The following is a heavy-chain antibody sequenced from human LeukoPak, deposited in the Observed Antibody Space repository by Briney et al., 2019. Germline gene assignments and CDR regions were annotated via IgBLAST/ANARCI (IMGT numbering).Heavy chain of an antibody. D-gene: IGHD5-24*01. CDR2: ISTNGGST. CDR1: GFSFSAYA. CDR3: VKDPDGHGRFYYYGMDV. V-gene: IGHV3-64D*06. Sequence: PGGSLRLSCSASGFSFSAYAMHWVRQAPGKGLEYLSAISTNGGSTYYADSVKGRFTSSRDNSKNTLYLQMSSLRLEDTAVYYCVKDPDGHGRFYYYGMDVWGQGTMVTVSS. J-gene: IGHJ6*02.